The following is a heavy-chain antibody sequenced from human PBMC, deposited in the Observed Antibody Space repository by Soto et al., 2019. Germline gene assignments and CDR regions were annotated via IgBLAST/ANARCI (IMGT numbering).Heavy chain of an antibody. Sequence: GGSLRLSCAASGFTFSSYGMHWVRQAPGKGLEWVAVISYDGSNKYYADSVKGRFTISRDNSKNTLYLQMNSLRAEDTAVYYCAKDGTSFNYYYYGMDVWGQGTTVTVSS. CDR3: AKDGTSFNYYYYGMDV. J-gene: IGHJ6*02. CDR1: GFTFSSYG. V-gene: IGHV3-30*18. D-gene: IGHD6-13*01. CDR2: ISYDGSNK.